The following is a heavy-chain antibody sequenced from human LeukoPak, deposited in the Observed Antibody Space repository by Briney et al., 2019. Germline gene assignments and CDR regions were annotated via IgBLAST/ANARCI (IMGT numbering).Heavy chain of an antibody. CDR1: GYSISSGYY. D-gene: IGHD3-3*01. V-gene: IGHV4-38-2*02. J-gene: IGHJ4*02. CDR3: ASRFWSGYIDY. Sequence: SETLSLTCTVSGYSISSGYYWGWIRQPPGKGLEWIWSIYHSGSTYYNPSLKSRVTISVDTSKNQFSLKLSSVTAADTAVYYCASRFWSGYIDYWGQGTLVTVSS. CDR2: IYHSGST.